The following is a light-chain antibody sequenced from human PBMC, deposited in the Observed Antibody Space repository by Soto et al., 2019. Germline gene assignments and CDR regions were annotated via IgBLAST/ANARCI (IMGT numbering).Light chain of an antibody. CDR1: SSNIGAGYD. V-gene: IGLV1-40*01. CDR2: GNS. J-gene: IGLJ2*01. CDR3: QSYDSSLSGLV. Sequence: QLVLTQPPSVSGAPGQRVTISCTGSSSNIGAGYDVHWYQQLPGTAPKLLIYGNSNRPSGVPDRFSGSKSGTSASLAITGLQAEDEAEYYCQSYDSSLSGLVFGGGTKVTVL.